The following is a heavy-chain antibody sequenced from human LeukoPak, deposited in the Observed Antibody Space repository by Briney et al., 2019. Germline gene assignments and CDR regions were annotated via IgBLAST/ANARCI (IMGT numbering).Heavy chain of an antibody. CDR1: GFTFDDYA. J-gene: IGHJ4*02. CDR2: ISWNSGSI. Sequence: GGSLRLSCAASGFTFDDYAMHWVRQAPGKGLEWVSGISWNSGSIGYADSVKGRFIISRDNAKNSLYLQMNSLRAEDTALYYCAKAGMEGYGLTRQYYFDYWGQGTLVTVSS. CDR3: AKAGMEGYGLTRQYYFDY. V-gene: IGHV3-9*01. D-gene: IGHD5-18*01.